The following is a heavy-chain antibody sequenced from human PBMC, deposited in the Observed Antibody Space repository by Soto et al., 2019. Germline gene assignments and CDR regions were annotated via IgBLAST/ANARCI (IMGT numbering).Heavy chain of an antibody. D-gene: IGHD4-17*01. CDR1: GGSFSGYY. CDR2: IYHSGST. V-gene: IGHV4-34*01. CDR3: AGYVDYVPYYYYYGMDV. Sequence: QVQLQQWGAGLLKPSETLSLTCAVYGGSFSGYYWSWIRQPPGKGLEWIGEIYHSGSTNYNPSLKSRVAISGDTFKNQFSLKLSSVSAADTVVYYCAGYVDYVPYYYYYGMDVWGQGTTVTVSS. J-gene: IGHJ6*02.